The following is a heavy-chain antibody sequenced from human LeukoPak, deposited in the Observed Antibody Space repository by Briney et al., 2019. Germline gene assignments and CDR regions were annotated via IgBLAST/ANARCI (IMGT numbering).Heavy chain of an antibody. J-gene: IGHJ4*02. CDR1: GFTFTNAW. CDR3: ITVYNSVTN. D-gene: IGHD1-1*01. V-gene: IGHV3-15*01. Sequence: KTGGSLRLSCAASGFTFTNAWMDWVRQAPGKGLEWVGRIKSRPDGGTTDYAAPVQGRFTISRDDSKNTLYLHMSSLKTEDTAMYYCITVYNSVTNWGQGTLVTVSS. CDR2: IKSRPDGGTT.